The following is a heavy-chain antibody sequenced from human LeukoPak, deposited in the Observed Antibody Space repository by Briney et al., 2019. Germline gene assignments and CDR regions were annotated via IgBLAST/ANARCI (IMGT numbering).Heavy chain of an antibody. CDR1: GGSISSGGYS. J-gene: IGHJ5*02. V-gene: IGHV4-31*03. CDR3: ARLTRTGDNWFDP. Sequence: SQTLSLTCTVSGGSISSGGYSWSWIRQHPGKGLEWIGYIYYSGSTYYNPSLKSRVTISVDTSKNQFSLKLSSVTAADTAVYYCARLTRTGDNWFDPWGQGTLVTVSS. D-gene: IGHD3/OR15-3a*01. CDR2: IYYSGST.